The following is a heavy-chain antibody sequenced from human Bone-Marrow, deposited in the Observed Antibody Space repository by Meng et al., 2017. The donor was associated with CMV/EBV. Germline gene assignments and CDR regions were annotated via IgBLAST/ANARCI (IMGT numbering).Heavy chain of an antibody. J-gene: IGHJ6*02. CDR3: AISIVGATLGYYYYGMDV. Sequence: GGSLRLSCAGSGFTFSTYWMSWVRQAPGKGLEWVSSISSSSSYIYYADSVKGRFTISRDNAKNSLYLQMNSLRAEDTAVYYCAISIVGATLGYYYYGMDVWGQGTTVTVSS. D-gene: IGHD1-26*01. CDR2: ISSSSSYI. V-gene: IGHV3-21*01. CDR1: GFTFSTYW.